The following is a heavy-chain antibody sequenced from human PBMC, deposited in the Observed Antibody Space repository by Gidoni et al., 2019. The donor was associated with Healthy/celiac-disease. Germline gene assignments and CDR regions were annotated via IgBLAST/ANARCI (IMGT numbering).Heavy chain of an antibody. Sequence: QVQLQESGPGLVKPSETLSLTCTVSGGSISSYYWSWIRQPPGKGLEWIGYIYYSGSTNYNPSLKSRVTISVDTSKNQFSLKLSSVTAADTAVYYCAGGGYSGYDSLDYWGQGTLVTVSS. D-gene: IGHD5-12*01. CDR1: GGSISSYY. V-gene: IGHV4-59*01. J-gene: IGHJ4*02. CDR3: AGGGYSGYDSLDY. CDR2: IYYSGST.